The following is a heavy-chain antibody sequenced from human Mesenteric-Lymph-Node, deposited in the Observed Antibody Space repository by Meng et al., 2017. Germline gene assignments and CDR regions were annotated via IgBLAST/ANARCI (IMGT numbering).Heavy chain of an antibody. CDR2: IHHSGKT. Sequence: SETLSLTCAVSGDSISSDNWWTWVRQSPGKGLEWIGEIHHSGKTDFNPSLKSRVSTSVDRSNNHFSLKLTSVTAADTAVYYCARFTSGYNNRYLDYWGQGTLVTVSS. J-gene: IGHJ4*02. D-gene: IGHD5-18*01. CDR1: GDSISSDNW. CDR3: ARFTSGYNNRYLDY. V-gene: IGHV4-4*02.